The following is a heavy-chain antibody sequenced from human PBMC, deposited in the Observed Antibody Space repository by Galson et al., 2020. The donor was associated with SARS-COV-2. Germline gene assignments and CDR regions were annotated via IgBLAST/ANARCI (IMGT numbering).Heavy chain of an antibody. CDR1: GYTFTGYY. J-gene: IGHJ3*02. CDR2: INPNSGGT. V-gene: IGHV1-2*02. Sequence: ASVKVSCKASGYTFTGYYMHWVRQAPGQGLEWMGWINPNSGGTNYAQKFQGRVTMTRDTSISTAYMELSRLRSDDTAVYYCARDFLHDDAFDIWGQGTMVTVSS. CDR3: ARDFLHDDAFDI.